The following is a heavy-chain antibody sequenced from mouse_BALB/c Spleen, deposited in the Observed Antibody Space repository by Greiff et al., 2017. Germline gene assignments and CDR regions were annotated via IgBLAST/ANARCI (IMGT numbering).Heavy chain of an antibody. J-gene: IGHJ4*01. V-gene: IGHV3-6*02. D-gene: IGHD3-1*01. CDR1: GYSITSGYY. CDR2: ISYDGSN. CDR3: ARDRREAMDY. Sequence: VQLKESGPGLVKPSQSLSLTCSVTGYSITSGYYWNWIRQFPGNKLEWMGYISYDGSNNYNPSLKNRISITRDTSKNQFFLKLNSVTTEDTATYYCARDRREAMDYWGQGTSVTVSS.